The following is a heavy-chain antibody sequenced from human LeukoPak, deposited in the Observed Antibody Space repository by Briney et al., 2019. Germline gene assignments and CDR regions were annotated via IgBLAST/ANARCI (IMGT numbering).Heavy chain of an antibody. CDR1: EFTFSSYA. D-gene: IGHD2-15*01. CDR2: ISYDGSNR. Sequence: GGSLRLSCAASEFTFSSYAMHGVRQAPGKGLEGVADISYDGSNRYYADSVKGRFTISRDNSKNTLYLQMNSLRAEDTAVYYCAREECDGGSCIGDYWGQGTLVTVSS. J-gene: IGHJ4*02. CDR3: AREECDGGSCIGDY. V-gene: IGHV3-30-3*01.